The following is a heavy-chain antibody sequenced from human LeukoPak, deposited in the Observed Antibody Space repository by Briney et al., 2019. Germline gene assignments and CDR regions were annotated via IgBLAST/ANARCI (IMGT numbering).Heavy chain of an antibody. V-gene: IGHV1-69*05. J-gene: IGHJ3*02. CDR3: ARASYDSSGYYYPDVFDI. CDR1: GGTFSSYA. D-gene: IGHD3-22*01. Sequence: SVKVSCKASGGTFSSYAISWVRQAPGQGLEWMGRIIPIFGTANYAQKFQGRVTITTDESTSTAYMELSSLRSEDTAVYYCARASYDSSGYYYPDVFDIWGQGTMVTVSS. CDR2: IIPIFGTA.